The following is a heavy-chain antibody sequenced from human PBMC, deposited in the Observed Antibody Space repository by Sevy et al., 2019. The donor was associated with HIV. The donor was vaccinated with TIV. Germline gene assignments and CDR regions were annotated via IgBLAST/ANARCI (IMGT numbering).Heavy chain of an antibody. CDR3: ATDLLGDYYDSSGELDY. D-gene: IGHD3-22*01. Sequence: GGSLRLSCAASGFTFSSYGMHWVRQAPGKGLEWVAVISYDGSDKFYADSVKGRFTISRDNSKNTVYLQMNSLGPEDAAVYYCATDLLGDYYDSSGELDYWGQGTLVTVSS. CDR2: ISYDGSDK. V-gene: IGHV3-30*03. J-gene: IGHJ4*02. CDR1: GFTFSSYG.